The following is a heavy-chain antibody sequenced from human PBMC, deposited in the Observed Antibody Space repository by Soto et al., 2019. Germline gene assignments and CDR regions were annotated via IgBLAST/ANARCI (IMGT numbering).Heavy chain of an antibody. CDR3: ARGSPGPVDH. D-gene: IGHD3-10*01. V-gene: IGHV1-8*02. J-gene: IGHJ4*02. CDR2: MNPYSGDT. Sequence: QVQQVQSGAEVRKLGASVKVSCKASGYTFTNFHLNWVRQATGQGVEWIGWMNPYSGDTGYAQNLQGSVTMTRDTSINTAYMEMTSLTSDDPAVYYCARGSPGPVDHWDQGPPVTVSS. CDR1: GYTFTNFH.